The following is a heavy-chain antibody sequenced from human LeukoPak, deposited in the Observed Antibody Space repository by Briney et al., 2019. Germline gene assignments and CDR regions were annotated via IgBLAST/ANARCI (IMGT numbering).Heavy chain of an antibody. Sequence: PSETLSLTCTVSGGSISSSSYYWGWIRQPPGKGPEWIGSIYYSGSTYYNPSLKSRVTISVDTSKSQFSLKLSSVTAADTAVYYCARGYYDSSGYWSNRVRPTPFDIWGQGTMVTVSS. CDR1: GGSISSSSYY. J-gene: IGHJ3*02. D-gene: IGHD3-22*01. CDR3: ARGYYDSSGYWSNRVRPTPFDI. CDR2: IYYSGST. V-gene: IGHV4-39*07.